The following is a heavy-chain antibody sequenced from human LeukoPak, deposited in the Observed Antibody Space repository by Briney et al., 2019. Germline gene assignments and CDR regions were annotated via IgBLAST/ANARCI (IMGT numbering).Heavy chain of an antibody. CDR1: GFIFDDYG. J-gene: IGHJ3*02. CDR3: AKSGIVDDAFDI. CDR2: INWNAGSI. V-gene: IGHV3-20*04. D-gene: IGHD2-21*01. Sequence: GGSLRLSCAASGFIFDDYGMNWVRQVPGKGLEWDSGINWNAGSIAYADSVKGRFTISRDNTKNSLYLQMKSLRAEDTALYYCAKSGIVDDAFDIWGQGTMVTVSS.